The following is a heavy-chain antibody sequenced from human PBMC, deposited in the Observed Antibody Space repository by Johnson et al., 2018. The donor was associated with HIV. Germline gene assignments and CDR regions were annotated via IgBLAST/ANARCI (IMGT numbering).Heavy chain of an antibody. J-gene: IGHJ3*02. V-gene: IGHV3-53*01. CDR1: GFTVSSNY. CDR3: ARELQDDSSGYYYNDAFDI. D-gene: IGHD3-22*01. Sequence: VQLVESGGGVVRPGGSLRLSCAASGFTVSSNYMSWVRQAPGKGLEWVSVIYSGGSTYYADSVKGRFTISRDNSKNTLYLKMNSLRAEDTAVYYCARELQDDSSGYYYNDAFDIWGQGTMVTVSS. CDR2: IYSGGST.